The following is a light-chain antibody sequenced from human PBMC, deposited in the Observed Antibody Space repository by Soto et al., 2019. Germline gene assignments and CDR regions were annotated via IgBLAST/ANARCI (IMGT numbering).Light chain of an antibody. CDR3: SSYTSSSGV. CDR1: SSDVGGYNY. J-gene: IGLJ2*01. Sequence: QSALTQPASVSGSPGQSITISCSGTSSDVGGYNYVSWYQQHPGKAPKLMIYDVSNRPSGVSNRFSGSKSGNTASLTISGHQAEDEADYYCSSYTSSSGVFGGGTQLPVL. CDR2: DVS. V-gene: IGLV2-14*01.